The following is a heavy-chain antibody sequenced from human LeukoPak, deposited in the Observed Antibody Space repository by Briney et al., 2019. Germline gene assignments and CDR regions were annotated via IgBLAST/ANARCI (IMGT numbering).Heavy chain of an antibody. V-gene: IGHV3-30*18. CDR2: ISYDGSNK. CDR3: AKDERGDGSGSYSPPPLGY. J-gene: IGHJ4*02. Sequence: GRSLRLSCAASGFTFSSYGMHWVRQAPGKGLEWVAVISYDGSNKYYADSVKGRFTISRDNSKNTLYLQMNSLRAEDTAVYYCAKDERGDGSGSYSPPPLGYWGQGTLVTVSS. CDR1: GFTFSSYG. D-gene: IGHD3-10*01.